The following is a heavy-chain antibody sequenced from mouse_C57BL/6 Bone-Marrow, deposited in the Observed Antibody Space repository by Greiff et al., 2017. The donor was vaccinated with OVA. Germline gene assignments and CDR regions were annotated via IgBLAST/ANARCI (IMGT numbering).Heavy chain of an antibody. D-gene: IGHD1-1*01. Sequence: VHLVESGPGLVQPSQSLSITCTVSGFSLTSYGVHWVRQSPGKGLEWLGVIWRGGSTDYNAAFMSRLSITKDNSKSQVFFKMNSLQADDTAIYYGANYYGSISYYYAMDYWGQGTSVTVSS. CDR1: GFSLTSYG. CDR2: IWRGGST. J-gene: IGHJ4*01. CDR3: ANYYGSISYYYAMDY. V-gene: IGHV2-5*01.